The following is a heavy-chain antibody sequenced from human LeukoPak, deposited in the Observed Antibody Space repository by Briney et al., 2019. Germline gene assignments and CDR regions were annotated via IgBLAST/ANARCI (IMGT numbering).Heavy chain of an antibody. Sequence: GGSLRLSCAASGFTVRSNYMSWVRQAPGKGLEWVSVIYSGGSTYYADSVKGRFTISRDNSKNTLYLQMNSLRAEDTAVYYCARVTDDYYDSSGYFDYWGQGTLVTVSS. D-gene: IGHD3-22*01. J-gene: IGHJ4*02. CDR2: IYSGGST. CDR1: GFTVRSNY. V-gene: IGHV3-66*01. CDR3: ARVTDDYYDSSGYFDY.